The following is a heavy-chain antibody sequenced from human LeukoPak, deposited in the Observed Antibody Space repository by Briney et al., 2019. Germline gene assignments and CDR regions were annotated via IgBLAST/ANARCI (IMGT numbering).Heavy chain of an antibody. CDR3: ARYGAGLYYYYGMDV. CDR2: ISYDGSNK. D-gene: IGHD4/OR15-4a*01. CDR1: GFTFSSYG. V-gene: IGHV3-30*03. Sequence: GGSLRLSCAASGFTFSSYGMHWVRQAPGKGLEWVAVISYDGSNKYYADSVKGRFTISRDYSRNMLYLQMDSLRAEDTAVYYCARYGAGLYYYYGMDVWGQGTTVTVSS. J-gene: IGHJ6*02.